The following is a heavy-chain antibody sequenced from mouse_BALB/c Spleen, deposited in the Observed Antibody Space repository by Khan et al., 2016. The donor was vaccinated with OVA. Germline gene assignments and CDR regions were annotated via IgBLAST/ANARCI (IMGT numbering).Heavy chain of an antibody. Sequence: VQLQQSGAELVKPGASVKLSCTASGVTFRDTYFHWVKQRPEKGLEWIGRIAPSNGDTTYDQKFQGKATITLDTSSNTSHLQLNSLTSEDTAVYYCARPCSDYRDFAVWGAGTTVTVSS. CDR3: ARPCSDYRDFAV. J-gene: IGHJ1*01. V-gene: IGHV14-3*02. CDR1: GVTFRDTY. CDR2: IAPSNGDT. D-gene: IGHD1-1*01.